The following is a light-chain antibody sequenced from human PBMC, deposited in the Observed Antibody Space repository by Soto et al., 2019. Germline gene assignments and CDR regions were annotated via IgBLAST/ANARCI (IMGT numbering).Light chain of an antibody. CDR3: LQADSLPRT. Sequence: DIQMTQSPSSVSASVGDRVTITCRASQDINSRLAWYQQKPGKAPKLLIYFAFNLDSGVPSRFIGSGSGTDFTLTITSLQPEDFATYYCLQADSLPRTFGGGTKVEIQ. CDR1: QDINSR. J-gene: IGKJ4*01. V-gene: IGKV1-12*01. CDR2: FAF.